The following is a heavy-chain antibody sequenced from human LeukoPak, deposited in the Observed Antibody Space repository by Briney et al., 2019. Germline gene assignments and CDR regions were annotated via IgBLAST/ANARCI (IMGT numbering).Heavy chain of an antibody. D-gene: IGHD3-3*01. V-gene: IGHV1-18*01. Sequence: ASVKVSCKASGYTFTSYGISWVRQAPGQGLEWMGWISAYNGNTNYAQKLQGRVTMTTDTSTSTAYMELRSLRSDDTAVYYCASQDYGFWSGYYGYYYYMDVWGKGTTVTVSS. CDR3: ASQDYGFWSGYYGYYYYMDV. J-gene: IGHJ6*03. CDR1: GYTFTSYG. CDR2: ISAYNGNT.